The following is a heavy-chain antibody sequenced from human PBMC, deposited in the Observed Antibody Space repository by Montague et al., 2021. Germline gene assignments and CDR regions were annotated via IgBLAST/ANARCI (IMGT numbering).Heavy chain of an antibody. CDR1: GFSLSTSGVA. CDR3: THGSYYGSGNYYGHFDY. Sequence: PALVKPTQTLTLTCTFSGFSLSTSGVAVGWVRQPPGKALEWLALIYWDDDKSYSPSLKSRLTITKDTSTDQVALTVTNMDPVDTATYYCTHGSYYGSGNYYGHFDYWGQGTLVTVSS. V-gene: IGHV2-5*02. D-gene: IGHD3-10*01. J-gene: IGHJ4*02. CDR2: IYWDDDK.